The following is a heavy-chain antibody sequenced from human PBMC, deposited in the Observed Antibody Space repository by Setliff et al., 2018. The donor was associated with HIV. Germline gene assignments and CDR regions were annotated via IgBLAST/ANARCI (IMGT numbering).Heavy chain of an antibody. J-gene: IGHJ4*02. CDR3: ARRTLITGYDY. Sequence: SETLSLTCTVSGGSITNYYWSWIRQPPGKGLEWIGYIYYSGTTYYNPSLKSRLTISVDTSKNQFSLKLSSVTAADTAVYYCARRTLITGYDYWGQGTLVTVSS. D-gene: IGHD3-16*01. V-gene: IGHV4-59*04. CDR1: GGSITNYY. CDR2: IYYSGTT.